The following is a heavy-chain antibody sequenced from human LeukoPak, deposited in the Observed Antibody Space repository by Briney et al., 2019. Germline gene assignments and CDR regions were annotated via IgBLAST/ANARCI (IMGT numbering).Heavy chain of an antibody. CDR1: GFTFKSYG. D-gene: IGHD5-18*01. J-gene: IGHJ4*02. CDR3: ARKVAVAMDLDY. CDR2: ITGAGSST. Sequence: SGGSLRLSCAASGFTFKSYGMTWVRQVPGKGLEWVSSITGAGSSTKYADSVSGRFTISRHNSKNTLSLQMTGLRAEDTAVYYCARKVAVAMDLDYWGQGTLVTVSS. V-gene: IGHV3-23*01.